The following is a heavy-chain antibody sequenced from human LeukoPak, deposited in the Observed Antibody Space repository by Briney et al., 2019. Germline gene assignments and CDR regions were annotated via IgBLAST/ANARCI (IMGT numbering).Heavy chain of an antibody. CDR3: ARDLWFGELLLTAPNWFDP. Sequence: GGSLRLSCAASGFTFSSCSMNWVRQAPGKGLEWVSSISSSSSYIYYADSVKGRFTISRDNAKNSLYLQMNSLRAEDTAVYYCARDLWFGELLLTAPNWFDPWGQGTLVTVSS. V-gene: IGHV3-21*01. CDR1: GFTFSSCS. J-gene: IGHJ5*02. D-gene: IGHD3-10*01. CDR2: ISSSSSYI.